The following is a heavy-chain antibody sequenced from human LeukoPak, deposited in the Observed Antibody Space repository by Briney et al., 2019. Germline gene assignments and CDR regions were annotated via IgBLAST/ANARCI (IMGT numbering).Heavy chain of an antibody. Sequence: GESLKISCKGSGYSFTSYWIGWVRQMPGKGLEWMGIIYPGDSDTRYSPSFQGQVTISADKSISTAYLQWSSLKASDTAMYYRARLGLLWFGEPQIVNWFDPWGQGTLVTVS. CDR1: GYSFTSYW. CDR2: IYPGDSDT. CDR3: ARLGLLWFGEPQIVNWFDP. V-gene: IGHV5-51*01. J-gene: IGHJ5*02. D-gene: IGHD3-10*01.